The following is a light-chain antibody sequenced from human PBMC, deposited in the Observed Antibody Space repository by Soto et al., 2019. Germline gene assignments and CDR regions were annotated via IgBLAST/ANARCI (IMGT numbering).Light chain of an antibody. CDR3: SSYTSSSTPYV. CDR2: EVS. J-gene: IGLJ1*01. V-gene: IGLV2-14*01. CDR1: SSDVGGYNY. Sequence: QSALTQPASVSGSPGQSITISCTGTSSDVGGYNYVSWYQQHPGKAPKLMIYEVSNRPSGVSNRLSGSKSGNTASLTISELQAEDEADYYCSSYTSSSTPYVFGTGTKVTVL.